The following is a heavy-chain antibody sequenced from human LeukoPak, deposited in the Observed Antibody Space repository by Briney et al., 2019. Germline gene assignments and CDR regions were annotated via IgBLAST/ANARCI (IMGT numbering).Heavy chain of an antibody. CDR1: GGSFSGYY. D-gene: IGHD2-2*01. V-gene: IGHV4-34*01. J-gene: IGHJ5*02. CDR2: INHSGST. Sequence: SETLSLTCAVYGGSFSGYYWSWIRQPPGKGLEWIGEINHSGSTNYNPSLKSRVTISVDTSKNQFSLKLSSVTAADTAVYYCARVRTRKVVPAAKNIWFDPWGQGTLVTVSS. CDR3: ARVRTRKVVPAAKNIWFDP.